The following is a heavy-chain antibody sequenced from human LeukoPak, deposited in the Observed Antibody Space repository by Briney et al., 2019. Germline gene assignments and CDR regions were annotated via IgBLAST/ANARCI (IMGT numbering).Heavy chain of an antibody. CDR3: ARETTGAGTARPFDY. CDR1: GGSISSSNYY. V-gene: IGHV4-39*07. D-gene: IGHD6-13*01. J-gene: IGHJ4*02. CDR2: MYYSGST. Sequence: SETLSLTCAVSGGSISSSNYYWGWIRQPPGKGLEWIGSMYYSGSTNYNPSLKSRVTMSLDTSKNQFSLKLSSVTAADTAVYFCARETTGAGTARPFDYWGQGTLVTVSS.